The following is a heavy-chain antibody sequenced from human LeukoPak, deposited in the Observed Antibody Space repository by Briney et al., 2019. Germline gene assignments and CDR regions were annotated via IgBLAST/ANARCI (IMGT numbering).Heavy chain of an antibody. J-gene: IGHJ4*02. CDR3: VRGNPFGGY. CDR2: IKRDGSEI. D-gene: IGHD2-15*01. V-gene: IGHV3-7*03. CDR1: GFTLSSYW. Sequence: GGSLRLSCAASGFTLSSYWMIWVRQAPGKGLEWVANIKRDGSEISYVDSVKGRFTISRDNAKNSLYLRMNSLRAEDTAVYYCVRGNPFGGYWGQGTLVTVSS.